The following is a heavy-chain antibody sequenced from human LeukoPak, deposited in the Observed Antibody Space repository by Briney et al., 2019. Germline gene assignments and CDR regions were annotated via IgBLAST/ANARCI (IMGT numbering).Heavy chain of an antibody. CDR1: GFTVSSNY. CDR3: ARMIAVAGIFFDY. CDR2: IYSGGST. V-gene: IGHV3-66*01. Sequence: GGSLRLSCSASGFTVSSNYMSWVRQAPGKGLEGVSVIYSGGSTYYADSVKGRFTISRDNSKNTLYLQMNSLRAEDTAVYYCARMIAVAGIFFDYWGQGTLVTVSS. J-gene: IGHJ4*02. D-gene: IGHD6-19*01.